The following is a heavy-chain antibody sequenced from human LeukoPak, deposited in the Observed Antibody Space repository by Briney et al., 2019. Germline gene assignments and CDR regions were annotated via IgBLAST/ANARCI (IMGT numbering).Heavy chain of an antibody. CDR2: ISYSGNT. CDR3: ARQKWEQQGRDYYFNGWTS. CDR1: GGSISSYY. V-gene: IGHV4-59*01. J-gene: IGHJ6*02. Sequence: SETLSLTCTVSGGSISSYYWSWIRQPPGKGLEWIGYISYSGNTRYSPSLKSRVTMSVDTSRHQLSLKLSSVTAADTAVYYCARQKWEQQGRDYYFNGWTSGAQGPRSSSP. D-gene: IGHD1/OR15-1a*01.